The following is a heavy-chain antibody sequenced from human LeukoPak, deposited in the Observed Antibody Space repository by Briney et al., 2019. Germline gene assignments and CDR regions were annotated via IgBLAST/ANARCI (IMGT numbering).Heavy chain of an antibody. CDR1: GYTFTGYY. CDR3: AGGLYSSSWYVGFDP. Sequence: GASVKVSCKASGYTFTGYYMHWVRQAPGQGLEWMGWINPNSGDTNYAQKFQGRVTMTRDTSISTAYMELSRLRSDDTAVYYCAGGLYSSSWYVGFDPWGQGTLVTVSS. CDR2: INPNSGDT. D-gene: IGHD6-13*01. J-gene: IGHJ5*02. V-gene: IGHV1-2*02.